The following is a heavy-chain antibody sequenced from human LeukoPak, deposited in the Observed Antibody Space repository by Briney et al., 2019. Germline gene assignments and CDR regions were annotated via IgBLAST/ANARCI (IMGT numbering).Heavy chain of an antibody. CDR2: INPNSGGT. Sequence: GASVKVSCKASGYTFTGYYMHWVRQAPGQGLEWMGWINPNSGGTSYAQKFQGRVTMTRDTSISTAYMELSRLRSDDTAVYYCARGDEDDYDFWSGYYVPPDYWGQGTLVTVSS. CDR3: ARGDEDDYDFWSGYYVPPDY. D-gene: IGHD3-3*01. J-gene: IGHJ4*02. V-gene: IGHV1-2*02. CDR1: GYTFTGYY.